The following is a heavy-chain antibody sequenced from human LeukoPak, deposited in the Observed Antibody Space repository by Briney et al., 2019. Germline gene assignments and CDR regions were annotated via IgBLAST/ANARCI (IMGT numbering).Heavy chain of an antibody. CDR3: ARANYDFWTGDIHGATYYYYYYYMDV. D-gene: IGHD3-3*01. Sequence: PSETLSLTCAVYGGSFSGYYWSWIRQPPGKGLEWIGYIYYSGSTNYNPSLKSRVTISVDTSKNQFSLKLSSVTAADTAVYYCARANYDFWTGDIHGATYYYYYYYMDVWGKGTTVTVSS. CDR1: GGSFSGYY. V-gene: IGHV4-59*01. CDR2: IYYSGST. J-gene: IGHJ6*03.